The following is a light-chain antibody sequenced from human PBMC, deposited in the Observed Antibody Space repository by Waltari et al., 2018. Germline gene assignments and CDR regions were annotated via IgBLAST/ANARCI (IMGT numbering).Light chain of an antibody. Sequence: QSVLKQPPSVSAAPGQKVTISCPGSNSNIASTYVSWYQQLPGTAPKLLIYENNKRPSGIPGRFFASKFGTSATLGIAGLQSGDEADYYCATWDNSLSAGVFGPGTKVAVL. J-gene: IGLJ1*01. CDR1: NSNIASTY. CDR3: ATWDNSLSAGV. V-gene: IGLV1-51*02. CDR2: ENN.